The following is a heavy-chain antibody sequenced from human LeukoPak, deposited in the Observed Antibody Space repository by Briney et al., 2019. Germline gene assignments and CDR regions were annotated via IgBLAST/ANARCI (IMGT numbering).Heavy chain of an antibody. J-gene: IGHJ4*02. D-gene: IGHD1-1*01. Sequence: GGSLRLPCVASGFPFRSYAMTWVRQTQGKGLESVSVITDDEDTYYADSVKGRFTISRDNSQNTVFLQMNSLRVEDTAVYYCAKVDYWSPENYFDSWGQGTLVTVSS. CDR1: GFPFRSYA. CDR2: ITDDEDT. CDR3: AKVDYWSPENYFDS. V-gene: IGHV3-23*01.